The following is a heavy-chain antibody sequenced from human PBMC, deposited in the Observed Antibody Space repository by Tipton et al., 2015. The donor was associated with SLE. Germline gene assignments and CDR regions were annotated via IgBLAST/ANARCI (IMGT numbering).Heavy chain of an antibody. CDR3: AMRGKRIAAAGDDAFDF. Sequence: TLSLTCTVSGGSISSGSYYWSWIRQPAGKGLEWIGRIYTSGSTNYNPSLKSRVTISVDTSKNQFSLKLSSVTAADTAVYYCAMRGKRIAAAGDDAFDFWGQGTMVTVSS. CDR1: GGSISSGSYY. D-gene: IGHD6-13*01. CDR2: IYTSGST. V-gene: IGHV4-61*02. J-gene: IGHJ3*01.